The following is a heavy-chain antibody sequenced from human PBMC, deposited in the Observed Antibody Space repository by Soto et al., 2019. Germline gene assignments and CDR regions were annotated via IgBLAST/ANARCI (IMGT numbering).Heavy chain of an antibody. CDR2: ISGSGGST. CDR1: GFTFSSYA. CDR3: ARNNYYDSRGYPDY. D-gene: IGHD3-22*01. V-gene: IGHV3-23*01. J-gene: IGHJ4*02. Sequence: GGSLRLSCAASGFTFSSYAMSWVRQAPGKGLEWVSAISGSGGSTYYADSVKGRFTISRDNSKNTLYLQMNSLRAEDAAVDYCARNNYYDSRGYPDYWGQGTLVTVSS.